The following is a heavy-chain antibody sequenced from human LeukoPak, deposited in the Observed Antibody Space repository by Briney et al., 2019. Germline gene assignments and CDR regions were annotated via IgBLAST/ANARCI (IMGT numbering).Heavy chain of an antibody. Sequence: SETLSLTCTVSGGSIRRHYWSWIRQSAGKGLEWIGRIYKSGSNSENTNYNPSLESRVTVAADMSNNQFSLTLSSVTAADTAVYYCARASLSIGGYSSFDYWGQGILVTVSS. V-gene: IGHV4-4*07. CDR3: ARASLSIGGYSSFDY. CDR2: IYKSGSNSENT. CDR1: GGSIRRHY. J-gene: IGHJ4*02. D-gene: IGHD2-15*01.